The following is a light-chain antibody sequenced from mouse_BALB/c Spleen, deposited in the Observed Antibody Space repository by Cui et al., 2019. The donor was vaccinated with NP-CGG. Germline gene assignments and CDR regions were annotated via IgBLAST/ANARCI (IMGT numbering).Light chain of an antibody. CDR3: ALWYSNHWM. J-gene: IGLJ1*01. Sequence: QAVVAHGSAHTTSAGETVTLTCRSSSGAVTTSNYANWVQEKPDRLFTGLIGATNNRAPGVSARFSGSLIGDKAALTITGAQTEDEAIYFCALWYSNHWMFGGGTKLTVL. CDR2: ATN. V-gene: IGLV1*01. CDR1: SGAVTTSNY.